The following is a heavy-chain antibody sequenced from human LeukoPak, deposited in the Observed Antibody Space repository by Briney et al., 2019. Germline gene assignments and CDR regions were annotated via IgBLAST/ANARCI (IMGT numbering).Heavy chain of an antibody. CDR1: GGSISSYY. V-gene: IGHV4-59*01. J-gene: IGHJ4*02. Sequence: ASETLSLTCTVSGGSISSYYWSWIRQPPGKGLEWIGYIYYSGSTNYNPSLKSRVTISVDTSKNQFSLKLSSVTAADTAVYYCARAVSGRFDYWGQGTLVTVSS. CDR2: IYYSGST. D-gene: IGHD6-19*01. CDR3: ARAVSGRFDY.